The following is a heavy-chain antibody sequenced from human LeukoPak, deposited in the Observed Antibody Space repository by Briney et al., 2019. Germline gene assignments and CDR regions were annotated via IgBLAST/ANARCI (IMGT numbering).Heavy chain of an antibody. Sequence: KPGRSLRLSCAASGFTFSSYTMNWVRQAPGKGLECVSSITSSSSYIYYADSVKGRFTISRDNAKDSLYLQMNSLRAEDTAVYYCASYVWGTYRYSAFDIWGQGTKVTVSS. J-gene: IGHJ3*02. V-gene: IGHV3-21*01. D-gene: IGHD3-16*02. CDR3: ASYVWGTYRYSAFDI. CDR1: GFTFSSYT. CDR2: ITSSSSYI.